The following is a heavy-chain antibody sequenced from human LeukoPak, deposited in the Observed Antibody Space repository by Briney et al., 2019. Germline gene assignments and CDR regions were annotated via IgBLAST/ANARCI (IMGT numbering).Heavy chain of an antibody. CDR2: INSDGSST. CDR3: ARDYPALTYTGYSSSFYMDV. J-gene: IGHJ6*03. Sequence: PGGSLRLSCAASGFTFSSYWMHWVRQAPGKGLVWVSRINSDGSSTSYADSVKGRFTISRDNAKNSLYLQMNSLRAEDTAVYYCARDYPALTYTGYSSSFYMDVWGKGTTVTVSS. V-gene: IGHV3-74*01. D-gene: IGHD6-6*01. CDR1: GFTFSSYW.